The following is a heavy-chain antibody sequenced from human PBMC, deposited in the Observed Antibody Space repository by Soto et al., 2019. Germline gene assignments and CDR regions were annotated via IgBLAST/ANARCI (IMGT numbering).Heavy chain of an antibody. CDR2: INPSGGST. CDR1: GYTFTSYY. CDR3: ARDILSYYYGMDV. D-gene: IGHD3-10*01. V-gene: IGHV1-46*01. J-gene: IGHJ6*02. Sequence: ASVKVSCKASGYTFTSYYMHWVRQAPGQGLEWMGIINPSGGSTSYAQKFQGRVTMTRDTSTRTVYMELSSLRSEDTAVYYCARDILSYYYGMDVWGQATTVTVS.